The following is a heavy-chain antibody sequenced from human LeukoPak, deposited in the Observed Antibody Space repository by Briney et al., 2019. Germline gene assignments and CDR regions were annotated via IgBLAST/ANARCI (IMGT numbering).Heavy chain of an antibody. CDR1: GFTFRNYG. Sequence: GGSLRLSCEASGFTFRNYGMHWARQAPGKGLEWVAIIWYDGSNKYYADSVKGRFTISRDNSKNMVYLQMNSLRAEDTAVYYCAKGGLAAAGINYWGQGTLVTVS. J-gene: IGHJ4*02. CDR3: AKGGLAAAGINY. CDR2: IWYDGSNK. V-gene: IGHV3-33*06. D-gene: IGHD6-13*01.